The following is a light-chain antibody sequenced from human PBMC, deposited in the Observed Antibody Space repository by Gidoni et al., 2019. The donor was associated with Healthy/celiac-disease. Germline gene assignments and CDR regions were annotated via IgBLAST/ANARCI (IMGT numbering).Light chain of an antibody. CDR2: AAS. CDR3: QQSYSMPYT. J-gene: IGKJ2*01. Sequence: DVPITQSPSSLSASVGDRVTITCRPSQSISSYLNWYQQKPGKAPKLLIYAASSLQSGIPSRFSGSRSGTDFTLTISSLQPEDFATYYCQQSYSMPYTFGQGTKLEIK. V-gene: IGKV1-39*01. CDR1: QSISSY.